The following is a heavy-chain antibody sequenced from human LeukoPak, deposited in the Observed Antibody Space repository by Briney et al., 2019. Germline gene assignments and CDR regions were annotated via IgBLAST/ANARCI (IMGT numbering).Heavy chain of an antibody. D-gene: IGHD3-16*02. CDR3: ASHYDYVWGSYRDYYGMDV. V-gene: IGHV4-59*12. J-gene: IGHJ6*02. CDR1: GGSISSYY. Sequence: PSETLSLTCTVSGGSISSYYWSWIRQPPGRGLEWIGYIYYSGSTNYNPSLKSRVTISVDTSKNQFSLKLTSVTAADTAVYYCASHYDYVWGSYRDYYGMDVWGQGTTVIVSS. CDR2: IYYSGST.